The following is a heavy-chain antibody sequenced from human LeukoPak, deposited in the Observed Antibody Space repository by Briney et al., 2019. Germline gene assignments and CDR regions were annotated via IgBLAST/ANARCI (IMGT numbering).Heavy chain of an antibody. J-gene: IGHJ6*03. CDR3: ARVIYDSSGYSSIRVRDYYMDV. CDR2: IYYSGST. D-gene: IGHD3-22*01. CDR1: GFPLSRSA. V-gene: IGHV4-59*01. Sequence: GSLRLSCAASGFPLSRSAMSWVRQAPGKGLEWIGYIYYSGSTNYNPSLKSRVTISVDTSKNQFSLKLSSVTAADTAVYYCARVIYDSSGYSSIRVRDYYMDVWGKGTTVTVSS.